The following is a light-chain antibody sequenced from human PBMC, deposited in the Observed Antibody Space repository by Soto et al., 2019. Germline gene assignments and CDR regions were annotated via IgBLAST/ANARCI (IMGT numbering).Light chain of an antibody. J-gene: IGKJ4*01. CDR3: QQYNNWPPLT. Sequence: EIVMTQSPATLSVSPGERATLSCRASQSVSSNLAWYQQKPGQAPRLLIYSTSSRATGIPARFSGSGSGTELTLTISSLQSEDFAVYYCQQYNNWPPLTFGGGTKVEIK. CDR1: QSVSSN. CDR2: STS. V-gene: IGKV3-15*01.